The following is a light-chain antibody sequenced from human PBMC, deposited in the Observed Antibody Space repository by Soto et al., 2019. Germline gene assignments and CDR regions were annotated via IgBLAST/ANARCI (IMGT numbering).Light chain of an antibody. CDR2: GAS. J-gene: IGKJ1*01. CDR1: QSVSSSY. Sequence: EIVLTQSPGTLSLSPGERATLSCRASQSVSSSYLAWYQQKPGQAPRLLINGASTRATDIPARFSGSGSGTEFTLTISSLQSEDFAVYYCQQYNNWPWTFGQGTKVEIK. CDR3: QQYNNWPWT. V-gene: IGKV3-15*01.